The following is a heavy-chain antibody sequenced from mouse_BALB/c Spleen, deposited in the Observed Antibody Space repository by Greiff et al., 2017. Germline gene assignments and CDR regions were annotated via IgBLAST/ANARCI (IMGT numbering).Heavy chain of an antibody. Sequence: VKLMESGAELAKPGASVKMSCKASGYTFTSYWMHWVKQRPGQGLEWIGYINPSTGYTEYNQKFKDKATLTADKSSSTAYMQLSSLTSEDSAVYYCARYGNAWFAYWGQGTLVTVSA. V-gene: IGHV1-7*01. CDR3: ARYGNAWFAY. J-gene: IGHJ3*01. D-gene: IGHD2-1*01. CDR1: GYTFTSYW. CDR2: INPSTGYT.